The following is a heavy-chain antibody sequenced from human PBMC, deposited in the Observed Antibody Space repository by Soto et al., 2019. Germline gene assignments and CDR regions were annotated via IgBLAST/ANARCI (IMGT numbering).Heavy chain of an antibody. CDR2: IIPIFGTA. D-gene: IGHD6-25*01. Sequence: SVKVSCRASGCTFSSYANSLVRQAPGQGLEWMGGIIPIFGTANYAQKFQGRVTITADESTSTAYMEPSSLRSEDTAVYYCARGLESRYYYYGMAGWGQGTTVTV. V-gene: IGHV1-69*13. CDR1: GCTFSSYA. CDR3: ARGLESRYYYYGMAG. J-gene: IGHJ6*02.